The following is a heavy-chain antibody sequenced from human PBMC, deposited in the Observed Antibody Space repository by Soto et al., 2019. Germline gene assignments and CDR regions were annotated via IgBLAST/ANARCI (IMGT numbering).Heavy chain of an antibody. Sequence: QVELQESGPGLVKPSETLSLTCSVSGASITSHSWNWIRQSAGEGLQWIGRVYARGATNYNPSLKSRVTISGDTSKNQFSLKLTSVTAADTAVYYCARSSGDDFFYYGMDVWGHGTTVTVSS. CDR1: GASITSHS. V-gene: IGHV4-4*07. CDR3: ARSSGDDFFYYGMDV. D-gene: IGHD4-17*01. J-gene: IGHJ6*02. CDR2: VYARGAT.